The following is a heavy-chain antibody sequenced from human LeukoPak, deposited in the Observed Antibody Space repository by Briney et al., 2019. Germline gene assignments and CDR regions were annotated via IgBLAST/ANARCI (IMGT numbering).Heavy chain of an antibody. J-gene: IGHJ4*02. V-gene: IGHV3-30-3*01. CDR3: AREVYYFDY. CDR1: GFTYSSYA. Sequence: QPGRSLRLSCAASGFTYSSYAMHWVRQAPGKGLEWVAVISYDGSNKYYADSVKGRFTISRDSAKNSLYLQMNSLRAEDTAVYYCAREVYYFDYWGQGTLVTVSS. CDR2: ISYDGSNK.